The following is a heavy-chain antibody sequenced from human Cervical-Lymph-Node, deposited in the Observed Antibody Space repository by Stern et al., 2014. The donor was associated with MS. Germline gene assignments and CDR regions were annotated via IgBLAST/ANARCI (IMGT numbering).Heavy chain of an antibody. CDR2: IVHSGST. CDR3: ARIFGGNFDN. J-gene: IGHJ4*02. Sequence: QLQLQESGSGLVKPSQTLSLTCAVSGGSINSGDYSWSWIRQPPGKSLEWIGYIVHSGSTYYNPSLKSRVSISVDRSKNQFSLKLTSLTAADTAMYYCARIFGGNFDNWGQGTLVTVSS. D-gene: IGHD4-23*01. CDR1: GGSINSGDYS. V-gene: IGHV4-30-2*01.